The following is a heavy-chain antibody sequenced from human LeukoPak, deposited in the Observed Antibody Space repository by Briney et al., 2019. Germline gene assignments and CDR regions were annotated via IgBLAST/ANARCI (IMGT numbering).Heavy chain of an antibody. CDR3: ARVSDWYFDL. Sequence: GGSLRLSCAASGFTFSRYWMHWVRQAPGKGLEWVARITDTASSTIYADSGKGRFTISRDNAKNTLSLHMNSLGDEDTAVYYCARVSDWYFDLWGRGTLVTVSS. V-gene: IGHV3-74*01. J-gene: IGHJ2*01. CDR1: GFTFSRYW. D-gene: IGHD5/OR15-5a*01. CDR2: ITDTASST.